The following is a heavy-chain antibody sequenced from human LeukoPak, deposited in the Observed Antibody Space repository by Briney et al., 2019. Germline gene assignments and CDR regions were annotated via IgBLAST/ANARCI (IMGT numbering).Heavy chain of an antibody. J-gene: IGHJ4*02. CDR1: GFTFSSYG. D-gene: IGHD5-12*01. Sequence: GGSLRLSCAASGFTFSSYGMHWVRQAPGKGLEWVAVISYDGSNKYYADSVKGRFTISRDNSKNTLYLQMNSLRAEDTAVYYCAKDRHSGYDYFDYWGQGTLVTVSS. CDR3: AKDRHSGYDYFDY. V-gene: IGHV3-30*18. CDR2: ISYDGSNK.